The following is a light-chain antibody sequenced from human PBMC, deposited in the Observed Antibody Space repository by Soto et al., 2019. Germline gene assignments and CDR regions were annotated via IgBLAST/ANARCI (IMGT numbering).Light chain of an antibody. Sequence: QSVLTQPPSASGTPGQRVTISCSGSTSNIGSNTVNWYHHLPGTAPKLLIYSHNQRPSGVPDRFSGSRSGTSASLAISGLQSDDEADYYCAAWDDSLNGVVFGGGTKLT. CDR1: TSNIGSNT. CDR2: SHN. CDR3: AAWDDSLNGVV. J-gene: IGLJ2*01. V-gene: IGLV1-44*01.